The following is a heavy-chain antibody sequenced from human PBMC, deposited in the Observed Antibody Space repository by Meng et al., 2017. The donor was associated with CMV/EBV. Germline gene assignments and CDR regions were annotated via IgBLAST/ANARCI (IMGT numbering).Heavy chain of an antibody. CDR2: IKQDGNEK. Sequence: GGSLRLSCAASGFTFTNYWMSWVRQAPGKGLEWVAKIKQDGNEKSYVDSVKGRFTISRDNAKNSLYLQMSSLRAEDTAVYYCAAGYYDFWSGYYTSPTYGMDVWGQGTTVTVSS. V-gene: IGHV3-7*03. CDR3: AAGYYDFWSGYYTSPTYGMDV. J-gene: IGHJ6*02. CDR1: GFTFTNYW. D-gene: IGHD3-3*01.